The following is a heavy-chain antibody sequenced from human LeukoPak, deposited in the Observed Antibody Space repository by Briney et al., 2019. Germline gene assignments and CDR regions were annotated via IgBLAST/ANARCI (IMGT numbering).Heavy chain of an antibody. V-gene: IGHV4-59*01. CDR2: IYHTGSA. D-gene: IGHD3-22*01. CDR3: ARGRGDSKGTSLDF. Sequence: SETLSLTCTVSGGSMNNYYWSWIRQSPGKGLEWVGYIYHTGSATYKPSLKSRVTLSLDTSKNQFSLRLNSVTAADTAVYYCARGRGDSKGTSLDFWGQGTLVTVSS. J-gene: IGHJ4*02. CDR1: GGSMNNYY.